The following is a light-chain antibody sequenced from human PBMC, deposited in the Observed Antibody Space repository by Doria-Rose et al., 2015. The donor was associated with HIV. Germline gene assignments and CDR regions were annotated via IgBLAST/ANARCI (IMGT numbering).Light chain of an antibody. CDR2: ATS. CDR3: QSYDNSPSGCVM. V-gene: IGLV1-40*01. Sequence: HYIHIYATSMRPSVFPDRFSGSKSGTAASLAITGLKAVDEADYYCQSYDNSPSGCVMFGGGTKLTVL. J-gene: IGLJ3*02.